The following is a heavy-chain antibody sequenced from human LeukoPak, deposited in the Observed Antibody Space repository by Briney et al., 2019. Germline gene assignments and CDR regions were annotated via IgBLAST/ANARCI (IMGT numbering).Heavy chain of an antibody. J-gene: IGHJ4*02. CDR2: IKHDGSEK. V-gene: IGHV3-7*01. D-gene: IGHD5-18*01. Sequence: PGGSLRLSCAASGFTLSDYWMTWVRQAPERGLEWVANIKHDGSEKYYVDSVKGRFTISRDISRNSPYLQMDSLRVEDTAMYYCARDSRGYSYGPNTDYWGQGTLVAVSS. CDR3: ARDSRGYSYGPNTDY. CDR1: GFTLSDYW.